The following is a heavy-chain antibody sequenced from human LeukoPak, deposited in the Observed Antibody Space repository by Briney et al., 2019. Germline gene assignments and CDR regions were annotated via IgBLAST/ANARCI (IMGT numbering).Heavy chain of an antibody. CDR3: ARGGIAAAGYFDY. CDR2: IYYSGST. Sequence: SETLSLTCTVSGGFISSYYWSWIRQRPGKGLEWIGYIYYSGSTNYNPSLKSRVTISVDTSKNQFSLKLSSVTAADTAVYYCARGGIAAAGYFDYWGQGTLVTVSS. D-gene: IGHD6-13*01. V-gene: IGHV4-59*01. J-gene: IGHJ4*02. CDR1: GGFISSYY.